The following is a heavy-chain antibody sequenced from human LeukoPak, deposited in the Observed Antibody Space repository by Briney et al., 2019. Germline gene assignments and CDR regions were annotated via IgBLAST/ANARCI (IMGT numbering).Heavy chain of an antibody. V-gene: IGHV1-2*02. CDR3: ARSMVRGVIPSYYFDY. CDR1: GYTFTSYD. D-gene: IGHD3-10*01. CDR2: MNPNSGGT. J-gene: IGHJ4*02. Sequence: GASVKVSCKASGYTFTSYDINWVRQATGQGLEWMGWMNPNSGGTNYAQKFQGRVTMTRDTSISTAYMELSRLRSDDTAVYYCARSMVRGVIPSYYFDYWGQGTLVTVSS.